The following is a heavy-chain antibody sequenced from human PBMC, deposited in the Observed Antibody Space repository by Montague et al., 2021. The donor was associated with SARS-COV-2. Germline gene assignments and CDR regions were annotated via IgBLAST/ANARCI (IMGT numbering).Heavy chain of an antibody. J-gene: IGHJ6*02. V-gene: IGHV3-30*04. CDR2: TRHDESQK. CDR3: ARIGLGWSYGNGMDV. Sequence: SLRLSCSASEFAFSLYSMHWVRQAPGKGLEWVAVTRHDESQKFYXDSVKGRVTISKDNSKNILYLQMNSLRREDTAVYHCARIGLGWSYGNGMDVWGQGTTVIVSS. CDR1: EFAFSLYS. D-gene: IGHD6-19*01.